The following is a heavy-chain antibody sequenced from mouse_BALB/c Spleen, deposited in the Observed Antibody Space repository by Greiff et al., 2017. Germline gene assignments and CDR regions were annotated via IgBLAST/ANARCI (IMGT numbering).Heavy chain of an antibody. D-gene: IGHD2-3*01. CDR1: GYSITSGYY. CDR2: ISYDGSN. J-gene: IGHJ1*01. Sequence: VQLKESGPGLVKPSQSLSLTCSVTGYSITSGYYWNWIRQFPGNKLEWMGYISYDGSNNYNPSLKNRISITRDTSKNQFFLKLNSVTTEDTATYYCARGTYDGYLWYFDVWGAGTTVTVSS. V-gene: IGHV3-6*02. CDR3: ARGTYDGYLWYFDV.